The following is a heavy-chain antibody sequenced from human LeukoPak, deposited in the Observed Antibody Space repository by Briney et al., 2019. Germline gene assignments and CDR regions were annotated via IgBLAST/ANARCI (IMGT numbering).Heavy chain of an antibody. CDR2: VSGSGGST. V-gene: IGHV3-23*01. Sequence: GGSLRLSCAASGFMFSNHAMSWVRQAPGKGLGWVSVVSGSGGSTYYADSVKGRFTISRDNSKNTLYLQMNSLRAEDTAVYYCAKEVLSSTVGTAVDYWGQGTLVTVSS. CDR3: AKEVLSSTVGTAVDY. CDR1: GFMFSNHA. J-gene: IGHJ4*02. D-gene: IGHD2-8*01.